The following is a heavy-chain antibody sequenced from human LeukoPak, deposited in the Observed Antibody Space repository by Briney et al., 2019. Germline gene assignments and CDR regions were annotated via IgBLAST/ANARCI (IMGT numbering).Heavy chain of an antibody. Sequence: PGGSLRLSCAASGFTFSSHWMHWVRQAPGKGLVWVSGISTDGSRPRYADSVNGRFTISRDNAKNTLYLQMNSLRAEDTAVYYCAKALIRRRDGYNAQVIDYWGQGTLVTVSS. CDR3: AKALIRRRDGYNAQVIDY. J-gene: IGHJ4*02. CDR2: ISTDGSRP. D-gene: IGHD5-24*01. V-gene: IGHV3-74*01. CDR1: GFTFSSHW.